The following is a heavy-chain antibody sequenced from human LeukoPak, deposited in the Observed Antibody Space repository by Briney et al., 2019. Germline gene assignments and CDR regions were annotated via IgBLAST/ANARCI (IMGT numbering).Heavy chain of an antibody. Sequence: GGSLRLSCAASGFTFSSYAMSWVRQAPGKGLEWVSVIYSGGSTYYADSVKGRFTISRDNSKNTLYLQMNSLRAEDTAVYYCARAYDSSGYYYEYWGQGTLVTVSS. V-gene: IGHV3-66*02. D-gene: IGHD3-22*01. J-gene: IGHJ4*02. CDR3: ARAYDSSGYYYEY. CDR2: IYSGGST. CDR1: GFTFSSYA.